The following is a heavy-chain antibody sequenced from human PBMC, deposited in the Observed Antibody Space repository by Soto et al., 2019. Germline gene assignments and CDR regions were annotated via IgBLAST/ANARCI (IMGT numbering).Heavy chain of an antibody. Sequence: ASVKVSCKASGYTFTSYDINWLRQATGQGLEWMGWMNPNSGNXXXAXXXQXXXXXXXDTXXSTXXXEXSSLRSEDTAVYYCAMESAYYYYGMDVXX. V-gene: IGHV1-8*01. J-gene: IGHJ6*02. CDR3: AMESAYYYYGMDV. CDR1: GYTFTSYD. D-gene: IGHD1-1*01. CDR2: MNPNSGNX.